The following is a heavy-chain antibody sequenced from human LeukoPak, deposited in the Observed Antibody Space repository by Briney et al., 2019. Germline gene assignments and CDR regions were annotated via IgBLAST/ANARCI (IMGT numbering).Heavy chain of an antibody. CDR2: ISYDGSTK. Sequence: GGSLRLSCAASGFTFSNYAMHWVRQAPGKGLEWVAVISYDGSTKYYADSVRGRFTFSRDNSKNRLYPQMNSLRGEDTAVYYCARDFQEDYDSTGYFDYWGQGTLVTVSS. CDR1: GFTFSNYA. D-gene: IGHD3-22*01. V-gene: IGHV3-30-3*01. J-gene: IGHJ4*02. CDR3: ARDFQEDYDSTGYFDY.